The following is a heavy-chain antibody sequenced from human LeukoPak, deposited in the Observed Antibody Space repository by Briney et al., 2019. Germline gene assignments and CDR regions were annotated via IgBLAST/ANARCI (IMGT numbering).Heavy chain of an antibody. CDR3: ARGYSGYDTNWFDP. Sequence: PGRSLRLSCAASGFTFDDYAMHWVRQAPGKGLEWVSGISWNSGSIGYADSVKGRFTISRDNAKNSLYLQMNSLRAEDMALYYCARGYSGYDTNWFDPWGQGTLVTVSS. J-gene: IGHJ5*02. D-gene: IGHD5-12*01. V-gene: IGHV3-9*03. CDR2: ISWNSGSI. CDR1: GFTFDDYA.